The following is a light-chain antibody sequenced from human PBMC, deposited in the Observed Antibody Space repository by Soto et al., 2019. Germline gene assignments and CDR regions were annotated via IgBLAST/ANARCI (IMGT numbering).Light chain of an antibody. J-gene: IGKJ4*01. CDR3: QQYKSFSLT. CDR1: QSISSW. V-gene: IGKV1-5*03. Sequence: DIQMTQSPSTLSASVGDRVTITCRASQSISSWLAWYQQKPGKAPKLLIYKTSNLESGVPSRFSGSGSGTEFSLTISSLQPYDFAAYYCQQYKSFSLTCGGGTRVEVK. CDR2: KTS.